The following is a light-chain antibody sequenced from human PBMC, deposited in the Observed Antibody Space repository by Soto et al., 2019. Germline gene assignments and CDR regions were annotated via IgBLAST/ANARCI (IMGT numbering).Light chain of an antibody. V-gene: IGLV1-51*01. CDR3: GSWDSSLSDYV. CDR1: SSNIGGNS. J-gene: IGLJ1*01. CDR2: DDN. Sequence: QSVLTQPPSVSAAPGQKVTISCSGSSSNIGGNSVSWYQQLPGTAPKLLIYDDNKRPSGIPDRFSGSKSGTSATLGITGFQTGDEADYYCGSWDSSLSDYVFGNATKVTVL.